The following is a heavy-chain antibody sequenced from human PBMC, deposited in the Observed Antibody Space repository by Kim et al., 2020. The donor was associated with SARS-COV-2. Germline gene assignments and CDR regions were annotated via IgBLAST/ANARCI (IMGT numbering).Heavy chain of an antibody. V-gene: IGHV3-23*01. D-gene: IGHD2-8*02. CDR3: AKSDCAGGTFFLMNY. CDR2: IGGSGGTT. J-gene: IGHJ4*02. Sequence: GGSLRLSCAASGFTFSDHAMNWVRQAPGRGLEWVSGIGGSGGTTYYADSVKARFTISRDNSRNALFLQMSALRAEDTATYYCAKSDCAGGTFFLMNYWGQGTLVTVSS. CDR1: GFTFSDHA.